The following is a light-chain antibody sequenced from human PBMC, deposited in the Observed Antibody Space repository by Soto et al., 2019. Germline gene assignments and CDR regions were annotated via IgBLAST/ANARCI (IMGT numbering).Light chain of an antibody. J-gene: IGKJ5*01. V-gene: IGKV3-11*01. CDR3: QQRSSWPLT. Sequence: EIVLTQSPATLSLSPGERATLSCRASQSVRNYLAWYQQKLDQPPRLLIYNASNRATGIPARFSGSGSGTDFTLTISSLEPEDFAVYYCQQRSSWPLTFGQGTRLEIK. CDR1: QSVRNY. CDR2: NAS.